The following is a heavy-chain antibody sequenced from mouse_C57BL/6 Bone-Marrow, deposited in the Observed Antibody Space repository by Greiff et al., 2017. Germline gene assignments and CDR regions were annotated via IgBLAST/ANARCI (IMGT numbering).Heavy chain of an antibody. CDR3: ARGPFYYYGSSHWYFDV. D-gene: IGHD1-1*01. V-gene: IGHV1-9*01. J-gene: IGHJ1*03. CDR1: GYTFTGYW. CDR2: ILPGSGST. Sequence: LVESGAELMKPGASVKLSCKATGYTFTGYWTEWVKQRPGHGLERIGEILPGSGSTNYNEKFKGKATFTADTSSNTAYMQLSSLTTEDSAIYYWARGPFYYYGSSHWYFDVWGTGTTVTVSS.